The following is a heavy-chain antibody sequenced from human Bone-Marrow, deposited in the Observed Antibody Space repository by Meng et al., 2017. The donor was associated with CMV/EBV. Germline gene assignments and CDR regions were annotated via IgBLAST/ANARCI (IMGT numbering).Heavy chain of an antibody. V-gene: IGHV5-51*01. Sequence: SCTPSGYSFTNYWIGWVRQLPGEGLEWMGVIYPDDSDTRYTPSFQGQVTISADKSISTAYLQWSSLKASDTAMYYCARQLWDGYNDWGQGTLVTVSS. J-gene: IGHJ4*02. D-gene: IGHD5-24*01. CDR3: ARQLWDGYND. CDR1: GYSFTNYW. CDR2: IYPDDSDT.